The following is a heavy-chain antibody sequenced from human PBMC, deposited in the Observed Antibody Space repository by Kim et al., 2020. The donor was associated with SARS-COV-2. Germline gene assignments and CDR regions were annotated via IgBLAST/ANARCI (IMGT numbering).Heavy chain of an antibody. CDR2: IYPDGNGP. CDR3: ASRPDSRVDY. V-gene: IGHV3-74*01. J-gene: IGHJ4*02. CDR1: GFTFSNYW. Sequence: GGSLRLSCAASGFTFSNYWMHWVRQAPGQGLVWVSRIYPDGNGPSYAYSVKGRFTISRDNAENMLYLQMNSLRVEDTAVYYCASRPDSRVDYWGQGTLVTVSP.